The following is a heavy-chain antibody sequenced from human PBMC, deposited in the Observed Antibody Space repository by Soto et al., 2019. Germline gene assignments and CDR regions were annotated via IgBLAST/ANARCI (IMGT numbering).Heavy chain of an antibody. CDR2: IYYSGST. CDR3: ARWSSSWFNWFDP. J-gene: IGHJ5*02. Sequence: PSETLSLTCTVSGGSISSYYWSWIRQPPGKGLEWIGYIYYSGSTNYNPSLKSRVTISVDTSKNQFSLKLSSVTAADTAVYYCARWSSSWFNWFDPWGQGTLVTVSS. D-gene: IGHD6-13*01. CDR1: GGSISSYY. V-gene: IGHV4-59*01.